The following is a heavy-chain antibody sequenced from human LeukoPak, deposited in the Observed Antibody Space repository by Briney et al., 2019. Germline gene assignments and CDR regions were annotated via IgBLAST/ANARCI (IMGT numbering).Heavy chain of an antibody. CDR2: IYHSGST. V-gene: IGHV4-38-2*01. CDR1: GYSISSGYY. J-gene: IGHJ6*04. CDR3: ARIVVVPAAQVRYYYYGMDI. Sequence: SETLSLTCAVSGYSISSGYYWGWIRQPPGKGLEWIGSIYHSGSTYYNPSLKSRVTMSVDTSKNQFSLKLSSVTAADTAVYYCARIVVVPAAQVRYYYYGMDIWGKGTTVTVSS. D-gene: IGHD2-2*01.